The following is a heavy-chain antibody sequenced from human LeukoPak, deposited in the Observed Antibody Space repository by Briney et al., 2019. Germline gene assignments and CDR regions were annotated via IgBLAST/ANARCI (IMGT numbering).Heavy chain of an antibody. CDR2: FYTSGST. CDR1: GDSITSHY. D-gene: IGHD1-26*01. V-gene: IGHV4-4*07. Sequence: ASETLSLTCTVSGDSITSHYWSWIRQPAGKGLEWIGRFYTSGSTNYNPSLKSRVTMSVDTSKNQFSLKLTSVTAADTAVYYCARTSGSYFDYWGQGSLVTVSS. J-gene: IGHJ4*02. CDR3: ARTSGSYFDY.